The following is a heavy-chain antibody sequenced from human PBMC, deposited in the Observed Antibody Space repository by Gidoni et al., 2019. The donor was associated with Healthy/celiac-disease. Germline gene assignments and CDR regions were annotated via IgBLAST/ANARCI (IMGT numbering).Heavy chain of an antibody. J-gene: IGHJ6*02. CDR1: TFSSYG. V-gene: IGHV3-30*18. CDR2: ISYDGSNK. Sequence: TFSSYGMHWVRQAPGKGLEWVAVISYDGSNKYYADSVKGRFTISRDNSKNTLYLQMNSLRAEDTAVYYCAKDQGAIFGVVIMRHYYYGMDVWGQGTTVTVSS. CDR3: AKDQGAIFGVVIMRHYYYGMDV. D-gene: IGHD3-3*01.